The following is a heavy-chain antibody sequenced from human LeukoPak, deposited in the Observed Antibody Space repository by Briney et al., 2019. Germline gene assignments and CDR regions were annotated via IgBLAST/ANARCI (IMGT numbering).Heavy chain of an antibody. D-gene: IGHD3-9*01. Sequence: SETLSLTCAVYGGSFSGYYWSWIRQPPGKGLEWIGEINHSGSTNYNPSLKSRVTISVDTSKNQFSLKLSSVTAADTAVYYCARERLEDILTGSLAPLDYWGQGTLVTVS. CDR2: INHSGST. J-gene: IGHJ4*02. CDR3: ARERLEDILTGSLAPLDY. V-gene: IGHV4-34*01. CDR1: GGSFSGYY.